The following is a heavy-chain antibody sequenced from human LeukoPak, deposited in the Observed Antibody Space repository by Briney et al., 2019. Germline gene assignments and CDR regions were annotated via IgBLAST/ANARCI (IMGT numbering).Heavy chain of an antibody. Sequence: ASVKVSCKASRYTFSGYYMHWVRQAPGQGLEWMGWINPKSGDTNYAQKFQGRVTMTRDTSISTAYMELSRLRSDDTAVYYCARDTWGHIAERTVMDVWGQGTTVTVSS. CDR1: RYTFSGYY. J-gene: IGHJ6*02. D-gene: IGHD3/OR15-3a*01. CDR2: INPKSGDT. V-gene: IGHV1-2*02. CDR3: ARDTWGHIAERTVMDV.